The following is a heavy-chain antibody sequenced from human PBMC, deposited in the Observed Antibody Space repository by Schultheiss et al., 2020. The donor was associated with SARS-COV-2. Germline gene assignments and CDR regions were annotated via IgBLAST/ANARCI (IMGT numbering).Heavy chain of an antibody. D-gene: IGHD6-13*01. CDR1: GFTFSSYA. J-gene: IGHJ6*02. CDR2: ISYDGSNK. V-gene: IGHV3-30*01. CDR3: ARDREQQLAQYYYYYYGMDV. Sequence: GGSLRLSCAASGFTFSSYAMHWVRQAPGKGLEWVAVISYDGSNKYYADSVKGRFTISRDNSKNTLYLQMNSLRAEDTAVYYCARDREQQLAQYYYYYYGMDVWGQGTTVTVSS.